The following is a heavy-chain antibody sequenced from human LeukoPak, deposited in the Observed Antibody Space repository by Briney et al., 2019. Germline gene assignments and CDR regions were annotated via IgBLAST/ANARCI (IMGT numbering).Heavy chain of an antibody. V-gene: IGHV4-61*02. CDR2: IYTSGST. CDR3: ARGTGYCSSTSCYRPVDI. Sequence: SRTLSLTCTVSGGSISCGSYYWSWIRQPAGKGLEWIGRIYTSGSTNYNPSLKSRVTISVDTSKNQFSLKLSSVTDADTAMYYCARGTGYCSSTSCYRPVDIWGQGTMVTVSS. D-gene: IGHD2-2*02. CDR1: GGSISCGSYY. J-gene: IGHJ3*02.